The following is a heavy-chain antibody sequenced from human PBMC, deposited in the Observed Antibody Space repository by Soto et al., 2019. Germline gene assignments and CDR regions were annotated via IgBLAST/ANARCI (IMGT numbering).Heavy chain of an antibody. D-gene: IGHD2-8*01. J-gene: IGHJ6*02. CDR2: IIPIFGTA. CDR3: ARLIKLDCTSGVCYYGPPGMDV. CDR1: GGTFSSYA. Sequence: ASVKVSCKASGGTFSSYAISWVRQAPGQGLEWMGGIIPIFGTANYAQKFQGRVTITADESTSTAYMELSSLRSEDTAVYYCARLIKLDCTSGVCYYGPPGMDVWGQGTTVAVSS. V-gene: IGHV1-69*13.